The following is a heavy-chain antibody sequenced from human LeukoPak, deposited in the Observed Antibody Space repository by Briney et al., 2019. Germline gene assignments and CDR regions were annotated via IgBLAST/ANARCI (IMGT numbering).Heavy chain of an antibody. D-gene: IGHD5/OR15-5a*01. J-gene: IGHJ4*02. V-gene: IGHV4-34*01. Sequence: SETLSLTCAVYGGSSSGYYWSWIRQSPGKGLEWIGEINHSGVINYNPSLKSRVTISVDTSKNQFSLKLSSVTAADTAVYHCARDGVSTTPLWGQGILVTVSS. CDR1: GGSSSGYY. CDR2: INHSGVI. CDR3: ARDGVSTTPL.